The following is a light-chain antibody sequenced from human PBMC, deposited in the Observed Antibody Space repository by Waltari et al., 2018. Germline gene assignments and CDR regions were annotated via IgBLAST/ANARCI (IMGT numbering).Light chain of an antibody. V-gene: IGLV1-40*01. CDR3: QSYDSSLSGVV. CDR2: GNS. CDR1: SSNIGAGYD. J-gene: IGLJ2*01. Sequence: QSVLTQPPSVSGAPGPRVTISCTGSSSNIGAGYDVHWYQQLPGTAPKLLIYGNSNRPSWVPDRFSGSKSGTSASLAITGLQAEDEADYYGQSYDSSLSGVVFGGGTKLTVL.